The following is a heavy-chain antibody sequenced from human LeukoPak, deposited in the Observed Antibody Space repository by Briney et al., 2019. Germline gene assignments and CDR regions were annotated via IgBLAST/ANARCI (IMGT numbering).Heavy chain of an antibody. CDR2: TYYRCKWYN. V-gene: IGHV6-1*01. CDR1: GDSVSSNSAA. Sequence: SQTLSLTCAISGDSVSSNSAAWNWIRLSPWRGLEWLGRTYYRCKWYNDYAVSVKSRITINPDTSKNQFSLQLNSVTPEDTAAYYCARVKAYYMDVWGKRTTVTVSS. CDR3: ARVKAYYMDV. J-gene: IGHJ6*03.